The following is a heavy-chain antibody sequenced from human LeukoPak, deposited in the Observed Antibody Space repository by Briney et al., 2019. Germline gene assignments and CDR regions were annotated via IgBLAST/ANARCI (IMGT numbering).Heavy chain of an antibody. CDR2: IKTDGSST. D-gene: IGHD5/OR15-5a*01. Sequence: PGGSLRLSCAASGFTFSSYWMHWLRQAPGKGLVWVSRIKTDGSSTDYADSVKGRFTISRDNAKNTMYLQMNSLRAEDTAVYYCARGVSGTGPDFWGLGTMVTVSS. V-gene: IGHV3-74*01. CDR3: ARGVSGTGPDF. CDR1: GFTFSSYW. J-gene: IGHJ3*01.